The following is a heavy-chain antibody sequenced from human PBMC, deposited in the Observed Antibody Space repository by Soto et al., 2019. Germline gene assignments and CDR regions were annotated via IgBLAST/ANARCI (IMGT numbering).Heavy chain of an antibody. V-gene: IGHV3-23*01. CDR1: GFTFSSYA. Sequence: EVQLLESGGGLVQPGGSLRLSCAASGFTFSSYAMSWVRQAPGKGLEWVSAISGSGGSTYYADSVKGRFTTSRDNSKNTLYLQMNSLRAEDTAVDYCAKDCYYGSGSYSGFDYWGQGTLVTVSS. J-gene: IGHJ4*02. CDR3: AKDCYYGSGSYSGFDY. D-gene: IGHD3-10*01. CDR2: ISGSGGST.